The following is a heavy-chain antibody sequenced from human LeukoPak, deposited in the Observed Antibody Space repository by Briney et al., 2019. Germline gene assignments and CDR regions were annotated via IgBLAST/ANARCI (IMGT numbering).Heavy chain of an antibody. D-gene: IGHD3-10*01. V-gene: IGHV3-48*03. CDR2: ISGSGTTI. Sequence: GGSLRLSCAASGFTFSRYEMNWVRQAPGNGLEWVSYISGSGTTIYYADSVKGRFTISRDNSKNTAYLQMNSLRAEDTALYYCAKDMAAYYYASGNIDYWGQGTLVTVSS. CDR1: GFTFSRYE. CDR3: AKDMAAYYYASGNIDY. J-gene: IGHJ4*02.